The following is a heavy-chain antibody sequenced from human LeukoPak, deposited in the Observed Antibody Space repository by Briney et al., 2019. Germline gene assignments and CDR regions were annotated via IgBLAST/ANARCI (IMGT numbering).Heavy chain of an antibody. V-gene: IGHV3-23*01. D-gene: IGHD6-19*01. CDR3: AKHRSAWYVRDYFDY. CDR1: GFTFSSYA. CDR2: ISGSGGST. Sequence: PGGSLRLSCAASGFTFSSYAMSWVRQAPGKGLEGVSAISGSGGSTYYADSVKGRFTISRDSSKNTLYLQMNSLRAEDTAVYYCAKHRSAWYVRDYFDYWGQGTLVSVSS. J-gene: IGHJ4*02.